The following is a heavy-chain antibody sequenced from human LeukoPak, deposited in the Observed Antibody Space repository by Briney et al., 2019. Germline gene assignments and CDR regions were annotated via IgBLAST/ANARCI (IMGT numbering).Heavy chain of an antibody. Sequence: SETLSLTCTVSGGSTRSFYWSWIRQPPGKGLEWIGYVYYSGSTNYNPSLKSRVTISVETSKSQFSLNLSSVTAADTAVYYCARTGSSWSLRGNAFDVWGQGTMVTVSS. CDR1: GGSTRSFY. CDR3: ARTGSSWSLRGNAFDV. J-gene: IGHJ3*01. D-gene: IGHD6-13*01. V-gene: IGHV4-59*08. CDR2: VYYSGST.